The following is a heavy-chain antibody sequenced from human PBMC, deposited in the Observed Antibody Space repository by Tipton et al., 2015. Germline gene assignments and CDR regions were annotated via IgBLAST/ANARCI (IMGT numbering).Heavy chain of an antibody. Sequence: SLRLSCAASRFTFSSYAMSWVRQTPGKGLEWVSVISGSGGSTSYADSVKGRFTISRDNSKNTLYLQMNSLRAEDTAVYYCAKAQAFDSYGLYYYYYYGMDVWSQGTTVTVSS. CDR1: RFTFSSYA. CDR3: AKAQAFDSYGLYYYYYYGMDV. V-gene: IGHV3-23*01. J-gene: IGHJ6*02. CDR2: ISGSGGST. D-gene: IGHD5-18*01.